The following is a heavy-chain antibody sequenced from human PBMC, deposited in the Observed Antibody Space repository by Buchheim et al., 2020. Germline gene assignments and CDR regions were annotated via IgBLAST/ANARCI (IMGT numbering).Heavy chain of an antibody. J-gene: IGHJ5*02. V-gene: IGHV4-30-4*01. CDR3: AREGITGLGGWFDP. CDR2: IYDSGST. Sequence: QVQLQESGPGLVKPSQTLSLTCTVSGGSIGSGDHYWTWIRQPPGKGLEYIGYIYDSGSTYYNPSLKSRVTISLDTSKRQFSLKLNSVTAADTAVYYCAREGITGLGGWFDPWGQGTL. CDR1: GGSIGSGDHY. D-gene: IGHD1-20*01.